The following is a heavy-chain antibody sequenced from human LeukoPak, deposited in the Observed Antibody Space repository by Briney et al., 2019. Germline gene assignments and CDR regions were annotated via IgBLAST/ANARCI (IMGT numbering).Heavy chain of an antibody. CDR2: INPNTGGT. Sequence: ASVKVSCKVSGYTFTDYFIQWERQAPGQGPEWMGRINPNTGGTNYAQKFQGRVTFTIDTSTNTAYMELSRLRPDDTAVYYCARDGFQGMILYVVYYMDVWGKGTTVTVSS. CDR3: ARDGFQGMILYVVYYMDV. J-gene: IGHJ6*03. V-gene: IGHV1-2*06. CDR1: GYTFTDYF. D-gene: IGHD2-21*01.